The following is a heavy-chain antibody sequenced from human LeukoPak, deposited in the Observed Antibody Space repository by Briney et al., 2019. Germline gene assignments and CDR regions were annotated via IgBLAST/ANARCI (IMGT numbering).Heavy chain of an antibody. CDR2: ISGSGDNT. Sequence: GGTLRLSCAASGFTFSSYAMSWVRQAPGKGLEWVSGISGSGDNTYYADSVKGRFTISRDNSKNTLYVQVNSLGTEDTAAYYCAKGSYYDSSGSFYFDYWGQGTLVTVSS. D-gene: IGHD3-22*01. CDR1: GFTFSSYA. CDR3: AKGSYYDSSGSFYFDY. J-gene: IGHJ4*02. V-gene: IGHV3-23*01.